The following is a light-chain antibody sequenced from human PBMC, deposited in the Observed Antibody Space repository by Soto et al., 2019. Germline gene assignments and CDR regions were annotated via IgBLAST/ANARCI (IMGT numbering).Light chain of an antibody. V-gene: IGKV3-15*01. CDR2: GTS. CDR1: QSISNN. Sequence: EIVMTQSPATLSVSLGESATLSCRASQSISNNLAWYQQKPGQAPRLLIYGTSTRATGIPARFSGSGSGTDFTLTIRSLQSEDFGVYYCQQYNKWPQLTFGGGTKVEI. J-gene: IGKJ4*01. CDR3: QQYNKWPQLT.